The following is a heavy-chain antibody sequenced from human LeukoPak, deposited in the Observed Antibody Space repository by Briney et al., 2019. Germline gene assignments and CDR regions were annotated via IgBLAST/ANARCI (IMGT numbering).Heavy chain of an antibody. CDR2: ISPDNGVT. J-gene: IGHJ4*02. D-gene: IGHD4-17*01. CDR3: ARKTTALDY. CDR1: GYTFTDYY. Sequence: ASVKVSCKTSGYTFTDYYLYWVRQAPGQGPEWMGRISPDNGVTKIAQKFQGSVIMTRDTSINTIYMELGRLTGDDTAVYYCARKTTALDYWGQGTQISV. V-gene: IGHV1-2*06.